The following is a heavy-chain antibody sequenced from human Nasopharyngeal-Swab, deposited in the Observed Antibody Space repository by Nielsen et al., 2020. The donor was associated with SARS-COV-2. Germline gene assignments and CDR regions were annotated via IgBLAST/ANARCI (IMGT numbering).Heavy chain of an antibody. CDR3: AREAPSTYFFDS. CDR2: INAGNGNT. D-gene: IGHD1-1*01. Sequence: ASVKVSCKASGYTFTSYSMHWVRQAPGQRLEWMGWINAGNGNTKSSQKFQGRVTMTWDTSTNTVYMELSSLTSDDTAVYFCAREAPSTYFFDSWGQGTLLTVSS. J-gene: IGHJ4*02. V-gene: IGHV1-3*01. CDR1: GYTFTSYS.